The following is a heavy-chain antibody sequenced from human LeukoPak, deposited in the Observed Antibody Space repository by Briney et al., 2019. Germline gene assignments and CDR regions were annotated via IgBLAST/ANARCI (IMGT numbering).Heavy chain of an antibody. D-gene: IGHD1-26*01. CDR1: GGSISSYY. CDR3: ARSVVGAKSLYFDY. Sequence: KSSETLSLTCTVSGGSISSYYWSWIRQPPGKGLEWIGYIYYSGSTNYNPSLKSRVTISVDTSKNQFSLKLSSVTAADTAVYYCARSVVGAKSLYFDYWGQGTLVTVSS. CDR2: IYYSGST. V-gene: IGHV4-59*01. J-gene: IGHJ4*02.